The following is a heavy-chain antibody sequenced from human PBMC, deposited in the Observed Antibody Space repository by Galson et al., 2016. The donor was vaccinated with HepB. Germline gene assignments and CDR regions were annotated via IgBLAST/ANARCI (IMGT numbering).Heavy chain of an antibody. Sequence: LTCTVSGVSISSTTYYWGWFRQPPGKTLDWIGSIFHNGYTQYNASPRGRVTISVDTSKNQFSLNLNSVTVADTAVYYCATIQYWGQGALVAVSS. D-gene: IGHD2/OR15-2a*01. V-gene: IGHV4-39*01. CDR2: IFHNGYT. J-gene: IGHJ4*02. CDR1: GVSISSTTYY. CDR3: ATIQY.